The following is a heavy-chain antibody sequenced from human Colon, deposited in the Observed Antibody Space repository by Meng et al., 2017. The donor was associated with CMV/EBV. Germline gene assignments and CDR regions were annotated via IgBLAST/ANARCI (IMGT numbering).Heavy chain of an antibody. CDR1: GFTFSDYY. J-gene: IGHJ4*02. CDR2: IFTDDRT. V-gene: IGHV3-66*01. CDR3: AREYFYDKGRRSFDL. Sequence: VQLVESGGGLVKPGGSLRLSCAASGFTFSDYYIHWIRQAPGKGLEWVSVIFTDDRTYYADSVKGRFTISRDDSKNTVSLQMNSLRAEDTAVYYCAREYFYDKGRRSFDLWGQGTLVTVSS. D-gene: IGHD3-22*01.